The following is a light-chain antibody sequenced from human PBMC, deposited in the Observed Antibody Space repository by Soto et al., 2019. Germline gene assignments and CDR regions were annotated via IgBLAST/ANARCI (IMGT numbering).Light chain of an antibody. CDR1: QSILYSSNNKNY. CDR3: QQYYNTPYT. Sequence: DIVMTQSPDSLAVSLGERATINCKSSQSILYSSNNKNYVGWYQQKAGQPPKLLIYWASTRESGVADRISGSGSGTDFTLTISSLQAEDVAVYYCQQYYNTPYTFGQGTKLEIK. J-gene: IGKJ2*01. CDR2: WAS. V-gene: IGKV4-1*01.